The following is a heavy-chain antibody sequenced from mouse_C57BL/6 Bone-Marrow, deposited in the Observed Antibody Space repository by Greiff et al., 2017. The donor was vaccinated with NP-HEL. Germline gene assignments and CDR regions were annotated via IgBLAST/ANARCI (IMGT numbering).Heavy chain of an antibody. Sequence: VQLQQSGPELVKPGASVKISCKASGYAFSSSWMNWVKQRPGKGLEWIGRIYPGDGDTNYNGKFKGKATLTADKSSSTAYMQLSSQTSEDAAVYFCARRTVYWGQGTTLTVAS. V-gene: IGHV1-82*01. CDR2: IYPGDGDT. CDR3: ARRTVY. J-gene: IGHJ2*01. D-gene: IGHD1-1*01. CDR1: GYAFSSSW.